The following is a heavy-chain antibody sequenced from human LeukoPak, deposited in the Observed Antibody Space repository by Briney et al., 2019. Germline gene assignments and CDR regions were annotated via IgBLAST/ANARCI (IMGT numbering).Heavy chain of an antibody. CDR1: VYTFTSYD. D-gene: IGHD6-19*01. J-gene: IGHJ6*02. CDR2: MNPNSGNT. CDR3: ARTGYSSGWHLYYYYYGMDV. Sequence: ASVKVSCKASVYTFTSYDINWVRQATGQGLEWMGWMNPNSGNTGYAQKFQGRVTMTRNTSISTAYMELSSLRSEDTAVYYCARTGYSSGWHLYYYYYGMDVWGQGTTVTVSS. V-gene: IGHV1-8*01.